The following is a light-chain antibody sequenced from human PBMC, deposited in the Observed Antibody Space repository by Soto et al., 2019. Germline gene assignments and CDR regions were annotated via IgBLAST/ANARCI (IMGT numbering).Light chain of an antibody. J-gene: IGKJ5*01. Sequence: DIVMTQSPLSLPVTPGEPASISCRSSQSLPHSNGYNYLDWYLQKPGQSPQLLIYLGSSRASGVPDRFSGSGSGTDFTLKISRVEAEDVGVYYCMQALQTVTFGQGTRLEIK. V-gene: IGKV2-28*01. CDR1: QSLPHSNGYNY. CDR3: MQALQTVT. CDR2: LGS.